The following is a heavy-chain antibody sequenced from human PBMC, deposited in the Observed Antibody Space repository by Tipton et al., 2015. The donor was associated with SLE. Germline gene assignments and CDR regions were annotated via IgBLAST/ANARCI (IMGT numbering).Heavy chain of an antibody. V-gene: IGHV4-34*01. CDR1: GGSFSGYY. Sequence: GLVKPSETLSLTCAVYGGSFSGYYWSWIRQPPGKGLEWIGEINHSGSTNYNPSLKSRVTISVDTSKNQFSLKLSSVTAADTAVYYCARGGYSGGSPGYWGQGTLVTVSS. J-gene: IGHJ4*02. CDR3: ARGGYSGGSPGY. CDR2: INHSGST. D-gene: IGHD6-19*01.